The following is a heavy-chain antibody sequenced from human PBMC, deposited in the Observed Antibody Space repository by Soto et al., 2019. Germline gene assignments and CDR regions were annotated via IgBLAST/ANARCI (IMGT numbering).Heavy chain of an antibody. CDR1: GGSISSGGYS. Sequence: QVQLQESGPGLVKPSQTLSLTCTVSGGSISSGGYSWSWIRQHPGKGLEWIGYIYYSASSYYNPSLKSPVTTAGDTSKNQFSLKLSSVTAADTAVYYCARSVTPWGQGTLVTVSS. CDR3: ARSVTP. V-gene: IGHV4-31*01. CDR2: IYYSASS. J-gene: IGHJ5*02. D-gene: IGHD3-10*01.